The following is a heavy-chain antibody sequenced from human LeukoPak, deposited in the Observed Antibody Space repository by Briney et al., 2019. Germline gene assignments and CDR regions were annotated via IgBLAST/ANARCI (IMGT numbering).Heavy chain of an antibody. D-gene: IGHD3-22*01. CDR3: ARLLITMIEGGSAFDI. CDR2: IRYTGST. Sequence: SETLSLTCTVSGGSISSYYWSWIRQPPGKGLEWIGYIRYTGSTNYNPSLKSRVTISVDTSKNQFSLRLSSVTAADTAVYYCARLLITMIEGGSAFDIWGQGTMVTVSS. J-gene: IGHJ3*02. CDR1: GGSISSYY. V-gene: IGHV4-59*01.